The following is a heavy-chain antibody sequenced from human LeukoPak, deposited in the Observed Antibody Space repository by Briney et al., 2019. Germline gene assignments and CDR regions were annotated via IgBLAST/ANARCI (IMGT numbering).Heavy chain of an antibody. Sequence: GGSLRLSCAVSGFTVSSNYMSWVRQAPGRGLEWVSVIYSGGSTHYADSVKGRFTISRDNSKNTLYLQMNSLRAEDTAVYYCARSFSWDSWGQGTMVTVSS. D-gene: IGHD6-13*01. CDR2: IYSGGST. V-gene: IGHV3-66*01. J-gene: IGHJ4*02. CDR3: ARSFSWDS. CDR1: GFTVSSNY.